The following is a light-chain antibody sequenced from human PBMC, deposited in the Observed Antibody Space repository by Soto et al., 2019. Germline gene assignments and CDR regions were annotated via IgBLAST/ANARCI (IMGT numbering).Light chain of an antibody. V-gene: IGKV3-20*01. CDR1: QSVNSNY. Sequence: EIVLTQSPGTLSLSPGERATLSCRASQSVNSNYLGWYQRKPGQAPRLLIYGASNRATDIPYRFSASGSGTDFTLTITRLEAEDFAVYYCQQYDSTPQTFGQGTKVEVK. CDR2: GAS. J-gene: IGKJ1*01. CDR3: QQYDSTPQT.